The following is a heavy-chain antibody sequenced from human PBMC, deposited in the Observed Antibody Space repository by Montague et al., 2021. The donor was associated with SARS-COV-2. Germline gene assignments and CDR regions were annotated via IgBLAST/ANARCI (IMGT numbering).Heavy chain of an antibody. CDR1: GGSISGSEYN. Sequence: SETLSLTCTVSGGSISGSEYNWSRIRQPPGKGLEWIGSVYHSGNTNYNPSLETRVTIPVDTSKNQFSLKLNSVTAADTAVYYCGRGLVWGQGALVTVSS. J-gene: IGHJ4*02. CDR3: GRGLV. D-gene: IGHD3/OR15-3a*01. CDR2: VYHSGNT. V-gene: IGHV4-39*07.